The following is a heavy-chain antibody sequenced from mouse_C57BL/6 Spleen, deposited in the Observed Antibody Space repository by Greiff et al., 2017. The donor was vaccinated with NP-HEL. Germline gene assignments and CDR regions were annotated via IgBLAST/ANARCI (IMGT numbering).Heavy chain of an antibody. V-gene: IGHV1-15*01. CDR3: TRCLYYYGSSDGAMDY. J-gene: IGHJ4*01. CDR1: GYTFTDYE. CDR2: IDPETGGT. D-gene: IGHD1-1*01. Sequence: QVQLKQSGAELVRPGASVTLSCKASGYTFTDYEMHWVKQTPVHGLEWIGAIDPETGGTAYNQKFKGKAILTADKSSSTAYMELRSLTSEDSAVYYCTRCLYYYGSSDGAMDYWGQGTSVTVSS.